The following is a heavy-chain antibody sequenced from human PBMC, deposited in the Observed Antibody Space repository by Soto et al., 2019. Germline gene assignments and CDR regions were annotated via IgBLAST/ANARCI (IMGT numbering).Heavy chain of an antibody. J-gene: IGHJ6*02. CDR3: AKGGSGTAMAHYYYYGMDV. CDR1: GFTFSSYG. V-gene: IGHV3-30*18. Sequence: QVQLVESGGGVVQPGRSLRLSCAASGFTFSSYGMHWVRQAPGKGLEWVAVISYDGSNKYYADSVKGRFTISRDNSKNTLYLQMNSLRAEDTAVYYCAKGGSGTAMAHYYYYGMDVWGQGTTVTVSS. CDR2: ISYDGSNK. D-gene: IGHD5-18*01.